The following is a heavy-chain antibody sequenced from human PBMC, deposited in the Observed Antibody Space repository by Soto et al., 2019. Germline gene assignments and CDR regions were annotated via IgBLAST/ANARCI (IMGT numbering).Heavy chain of an antibody. CDR2: INPNSGGT. CDR3: ARDEVGDPLGAFDI. Sequence: ASVKVSCKASGYTFTGYYMQWVRQAPGQGLEWMGWINPNSGGTNYAQKFQGWVTMTRDTSISTAYMELSRLRSDDTAVYYCARDEVGDPLGAFDIWGQGTMVTVSS. J-gene: IGHJ3*02. V-gene: IGHV1-2*04. D-gene: IGHD3-10*01. CDR1: GYTFTGYY.